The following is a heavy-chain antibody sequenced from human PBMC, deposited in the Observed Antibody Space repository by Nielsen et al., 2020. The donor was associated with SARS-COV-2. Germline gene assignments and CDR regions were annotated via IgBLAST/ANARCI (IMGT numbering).Heavy chain of an antibody. J-gene: IGHJ4*02. V-gene: IGHV5-10-1*01. D-gene: IGHD6-6*01. Sequence: GESLKISCKGSGYSFTSHWITWVRQMPGKGLEWMGRIDPSDSYVDYSPSFQGHVAISADKSISTAYLQWSSLKASDTAMYYCARRLAYSSSSGDFDSWGQGTLVTVSS. CDR1: GYSFTSHW. CDR2: IDPSDSYV. CDR3: ARRLAYSSSSGDFDS.